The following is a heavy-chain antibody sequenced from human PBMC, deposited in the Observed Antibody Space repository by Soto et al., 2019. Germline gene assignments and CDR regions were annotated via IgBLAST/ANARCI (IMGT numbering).Heavy chain of an antibody. J-gene: IGHJ6*02. Sequence: ASVKVSCKASGYTFTSYDINWVRQATGQGLEWMGWMNPNSGNTGYAQKFQGRVTMTRNTSISTAYMELSSLRSEDTAVYYCASGVITMVRGVIGNYHYYGMDVWGQGTTVTVSS. CDR2: MNPNSGNT. D-gene: IGHD3-10*01. V-gene: IGHV1-8*01. CDR3: ASGVITMVRGVIGNYHYYGMDV. CDR1: GYTFTSYD.